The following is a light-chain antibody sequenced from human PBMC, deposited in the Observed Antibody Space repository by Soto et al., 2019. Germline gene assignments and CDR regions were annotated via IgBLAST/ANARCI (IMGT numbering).Light chain of an antibody. CDR1: SSNIGNNY. CDR2: GNN. V-gene: IGLV1-51*01. CDR3: GTWDSRLSDYV. Sequence: QSVLTQPPSVSAAPGQKVTISCSGSSSNIGNNYVSWYQQFPGTAPKLLIYGNNQRPSGIPDRFSGSKSGTSATLGITGLQTGDEADYYCGTWDSRLSDYVFGNGTKVTV. J-gene: IGLJ1*01.